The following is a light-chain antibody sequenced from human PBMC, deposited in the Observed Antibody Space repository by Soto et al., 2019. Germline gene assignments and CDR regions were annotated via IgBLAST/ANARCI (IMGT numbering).Light chain of an antibody. J-gene: IGLJ1*01. CDR2: DVS. Sequence: TQPRSVSGSPGQSVTISCTGTSSDVGGYNYVSWYQQHPGKAPKLMIYDVSKRPSGVPDRFSGSKSGNTASLTISGLQAEDEADYYCCSYAGSYTLPFGTGTKVTVL. V-gene: IGLV2-11*01. CDR3: CSYAGSYTLP. CDR1: SSDVGGYNY.